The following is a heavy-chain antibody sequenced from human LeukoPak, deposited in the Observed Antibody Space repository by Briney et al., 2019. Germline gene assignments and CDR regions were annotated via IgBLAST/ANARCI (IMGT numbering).Heavy chain of an antibody. J-gene: IGHJ3*01. CDR2: ISSSGST. Sequence: NASETLSLTCAVYGESLSAYYWNWIRQPPGKGLEWIGEISSSGSTTHNPSLESRVAISVATSRNQFSLRLNSVTAADTAVYFCARKYCTTTSCSYAFDVWGQGTMVTVAS. V-gene: IGHV4-34*01. CDR3: ARKYCTTTSCSYAFDV. CDR1: GESLSAYY. D-gene: IGHD2-2*01.